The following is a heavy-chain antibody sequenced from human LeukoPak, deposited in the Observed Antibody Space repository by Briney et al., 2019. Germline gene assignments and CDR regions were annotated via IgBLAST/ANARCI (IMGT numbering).Heavy chain of an antibody. D-gene: IGHD6-13*01. V-gene: IGHV3-33*06. CDR2: IWYDGSNK. CDR1: GFTFSSYG. CDR3: AKDRGSSSFNFDY. J-gene: IGHJ4*02. Sequence: PGRSLRLSCAASGFTFSSYGMHWVRQAPGKGLEWMAVIWYDGSNKYYADSVKGRFTISRDNSKNTLYLQMNSLRAEDTAVYYCAKDRGSSSFNFDYWGQGTLVTVSS.